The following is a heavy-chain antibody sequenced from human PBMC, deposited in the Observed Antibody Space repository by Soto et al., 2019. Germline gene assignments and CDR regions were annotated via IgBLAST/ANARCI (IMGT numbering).Heavy chain of an antibody. Sequence: WTWIRQPPGKGLEWIGYIYYTGTTSYTPSLKSRVTMSVDTSKHQFSLKMSSVTAADTAVYYCARAPRLVCSSTSCYKGDYFEYWGQGTLVTVSS. V-gene: IGHV4-59*01. J-gene: IGHJ4*02. CDR3: ARAPRLVCSSTSCYKGDYFEY. D-gene: IGHD2-2*01. CDR2: IYYTGTT.